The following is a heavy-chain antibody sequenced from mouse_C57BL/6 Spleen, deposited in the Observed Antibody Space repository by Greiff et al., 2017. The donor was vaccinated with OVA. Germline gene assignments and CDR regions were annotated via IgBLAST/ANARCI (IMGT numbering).Heavy chain of an antibody. V-gene: IGHV1-19*01. CDR3: ARRRYDGYYFDY. CDR2: INPYNGGT. D-gene: IGHD2-3*01. Sequence: VQLQQSGPVLVKPGASVKMSCKASGYTFTDYYMNWVKQSHGKSLEWIGVINPYNGGTSYNQKFKGKATLTVDKSSSTAYMELNSLTSEDSAVYYCARRRYDGYYFDYWGQGTTLTVSS. J-gene: IGHJ2*01. CDR1: GYTFTDYY.